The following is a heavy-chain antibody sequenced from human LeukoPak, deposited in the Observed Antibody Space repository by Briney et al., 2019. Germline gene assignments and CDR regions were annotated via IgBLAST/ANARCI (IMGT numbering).Heavy chain of an antibody. J-gene: IGHJ4*02. Sequence: PSETLSLTCAVSGYSISSGYYWGWIRQPPGKGLEWIGSIYHSGSTYYNPSLKSRVTISVDTSKNQFSLKLSSVTAAVTAVYYCARLLFGVVDYWGQGTLVTVSS. CDR2: IYHSGST. CDR3: ARLLFGVVDY. D-gene: IGHD3-3*01. CDR1: GYSISSGYY. V-gene: IGHV4-38-2*01.